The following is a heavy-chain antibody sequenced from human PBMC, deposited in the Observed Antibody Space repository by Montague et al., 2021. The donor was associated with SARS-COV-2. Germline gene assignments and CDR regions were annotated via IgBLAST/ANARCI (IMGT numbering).Heavy chain of an antibody. CDR3: VRVTHPRSAWPYYMDV. D-gene: IGHD4-11*01. J-gene: IGHJ6*03. CDR1: GDSISSCSYY. Sequence: SETLSLTCTVSGDSISSCSYYWGWIRQPPGKGPEWIGSINNRGNTYNNPSLRIRFSISVDTSKNQFSLNVRSVTAADTGLFYCVRVTHPRSAWPYYMDVWGKGTTVTV. V-gene: IGHV4-39*01. CDR2: INNRGNT.